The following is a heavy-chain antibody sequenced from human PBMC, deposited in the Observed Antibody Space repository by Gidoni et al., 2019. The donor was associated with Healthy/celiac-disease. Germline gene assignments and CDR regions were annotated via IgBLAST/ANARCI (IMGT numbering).Heavy chain of an antibody. V-gene: IGHV3-30-3*01. CDR2: ISYDGSNK. CDR3: ARFSGIPYIPYGIDV. CDR1: GFPCSNYA. D-gene: IGHD3-10*01. Sequence: QVKRVGSGGGVVQPGRSLGLSCAASGFPCSNYAMHWVRQAPGKGLEWVAVISYDGSNKYYADSVKGRFTISRDNSKNTMYLQINSLRAEVTAVHYCARFSGIPYIPYGIDVWGQGTTVTVSS. J-gene: IGHJ6*02.